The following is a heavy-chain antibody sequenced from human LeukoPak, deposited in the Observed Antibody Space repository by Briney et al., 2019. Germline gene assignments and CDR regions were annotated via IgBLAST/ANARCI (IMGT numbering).Heavy chain of an antibody. CDR3: ARDPSFSRLRDAFDI. CDR2: ISGSGGST. Sequence: GGSLRLSCAASGFTFSSYAMSWVRQAPGKGLEWVSAISGSGGSTYYADSVKGRFTISRDNSKNTLYLQMNSLRAEDTAVYYCARDPSFSRLRDAFDIWGQGTMVTVSS. J-gene: IGHJ3*02. CDR1: GFTFSSYA. V-gene: IGHV3-23*01. D-gene: IGHD6-25*01.